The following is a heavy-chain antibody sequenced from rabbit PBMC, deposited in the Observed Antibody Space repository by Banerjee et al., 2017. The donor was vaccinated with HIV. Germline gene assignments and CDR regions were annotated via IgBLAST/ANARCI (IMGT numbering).Heavy chain of an antibody. CDR1: GFTLSSYHY. D-gene: IGHD4-1*01. CDR2: IYGGSGGSS. CDR3: ARDLAGVIGWNFNL. Sequence: QEQLVESGGGLVKPEGSLTLTCKASGFTLSSYHYMCWVRQAPGKGLEWIACIYGGSGGSSYYATWAKGRFTISKTSSTTVTLQMTSLTDADTATYFCARDLAGVIGWNFNLWGPGTLVTVS. J-gene: IGHJ4*01. V-gene: IGHV1S45*01.